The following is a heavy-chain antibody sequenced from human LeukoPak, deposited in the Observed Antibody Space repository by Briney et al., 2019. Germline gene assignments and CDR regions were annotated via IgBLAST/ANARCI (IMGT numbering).Heavy chain of an antibody. J-gene: IGHJ3*02. CDR2: IYTSGNT. CDR1: GGSISSGSYY. V-gene: IGHV4-61*02. D-gene: IGHD5-18*01. Sequence: SETLSLTCTVYGGSISSGSYYWSWIRQPAGKGLEWIGRIYTSGNTNYNPSLKSRVTISVDTSKNQCSLKLSSVTAADTAVYYCARRRGYSYGYDAFDIWGQGTMVTVSS. CDR3: ARRRGYSYGYDAFDI.